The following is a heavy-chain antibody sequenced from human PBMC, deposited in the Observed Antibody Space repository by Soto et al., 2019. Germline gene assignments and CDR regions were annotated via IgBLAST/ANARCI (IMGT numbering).Heavy chain of an antibody. D-gene: IGHD3-9*01. Sequence: QITLKESGPTLVKPTQTLTLTCTFSGFSLSTSGVGVGWIRQPPGKALEWLALIYWDDDKRYSPSLKSRLTITKDTSKNPVVLTMTNMDPVDTATYYCAHLYYDNLTGYYKFEYWGQGTLVTVSS. J-gene: IGHJ4*02. CDR2: IYWDDDK. V-gene: IGHV2-5*02. CDR3: AHLYYDNLTGYYKFEY. CDR1: GFSLSTSGVG.